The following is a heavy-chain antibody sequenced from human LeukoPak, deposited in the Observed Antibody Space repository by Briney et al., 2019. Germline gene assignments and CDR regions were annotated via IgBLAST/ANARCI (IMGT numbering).Heavy chain of an antibody. CDR1: GGTFSSYA. Sequence: SVTVSCKASGGTFSSYAISWVRQAPGQGLEWMGRIIPILGIANYAQKFQGRVTITADKSTSTAYMELSSLRSEDTAVYYCARGMIDYVWGSYRQAPPFDYWGQGTLVTVSS. J-gene: IGHJ4*02. CDR2: IIPILGIA. CDR3: ARGMIDYVWGSYRQAPPFDY. V-gene: IGHV1-69*04. D-gene: IGHD3-16*02.